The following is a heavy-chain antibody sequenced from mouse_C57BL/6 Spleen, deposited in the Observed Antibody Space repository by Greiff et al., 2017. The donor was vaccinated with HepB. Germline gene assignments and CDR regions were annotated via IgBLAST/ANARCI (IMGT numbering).Heavy chain of an antibody. CDR3: ARHYGNYYAMDY. D-gene: IGHD2-1*01. CDR2: IYPGDGDT. Sequence: QVQLQQSGPELVKPGASVKISCKASGYAFSSSWMNWVKQRPGKGLEWIGRIYPGDGDTNYNGKFKGKATLTADKSSSTAYMQLSSLTSEDSAVYFWARHYGNYYAMDYWGQGTSVTVSS. V-gene: IGHV1-82*01. J-gene: IGHJ4*01. CDR1: GYAFSSSW.